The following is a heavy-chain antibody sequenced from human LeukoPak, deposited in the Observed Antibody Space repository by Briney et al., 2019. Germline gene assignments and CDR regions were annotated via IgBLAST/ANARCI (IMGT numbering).Heavy chain of an antibody. CDR2: INHSGST. CDR1: GGSFSGYY. J-gene: IGHJ4*02. Sequence: PSETLSLTCAVYGGSFSGYYWSWIRQPPGKGLEWIGEINHSGSTNYNPSLKSRVTISVDTSKNQFSLKLSSVTAADTAVYYCARDYYGSGSSTFDYWGQGTLVTVSS. CDR3: ARDYYGSGSSTFDY. D-gene: IGHD3-10*01. V-gene: IGHV4-34*01.